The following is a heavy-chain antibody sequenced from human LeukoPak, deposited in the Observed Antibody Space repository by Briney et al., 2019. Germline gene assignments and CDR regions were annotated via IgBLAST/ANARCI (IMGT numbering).Heavy chain of an antibody. Sequence: PGGSLRLSCAASGFTFSNAWMSWVRQAPGKGLEWVGRIKSKTDGGTTDYAAPVKGRFTISRDDSKNTLYLQMNSLKTEDTAVYYCTTDPADTAMVADYWAREPWSPSPQ. D-gene: IGHD5-18*01. CDR3: TTDPADTAMVADY. CDR1: GFTFSNAW. V-gene: IGHV3-15*01. CDR2: IKSKTDGGTT. J-gene: IGHJ4*02.